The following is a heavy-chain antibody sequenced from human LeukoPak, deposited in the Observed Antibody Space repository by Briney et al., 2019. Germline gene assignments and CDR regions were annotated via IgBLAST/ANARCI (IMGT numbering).Heavy chain of an antibody. CDR1: GYTFTSYY. D-gene: IGHD4-23*01. J-gene: IGHJ4*02. CDR3: ATAMVVTSFDY. V-gene: IGHV1-46*01. Sequence: ASVKVSCKASGYTFTSYYMHWVRQAPGQGLEWMGIINPSGGSTSYAQKFQGRVTMTMDTSTSTVYMELSSLRSEDTAVYYCATAMVVTSFDYWGQGTLVTVSS. CDR2: INPSGGST.